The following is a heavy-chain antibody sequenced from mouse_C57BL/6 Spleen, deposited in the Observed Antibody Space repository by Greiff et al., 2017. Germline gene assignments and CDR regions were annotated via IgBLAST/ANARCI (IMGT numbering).Heavy chain of an antibody. CDR3: EVDTTVVAQD. J-gene: IGHJ3*01. CDR1: GYAFSSSW. V-gene: IGHV1-82*01. D-gene: IGHD1-1*01. Sequence: QVHVKQSGPELVKPGASVKISCKASGYAFSSSWMNWVKQRPGKGLEWIGRIYPGDGDTNYNGKFKGKATLTADKASSTAYRKLSSLTSEDSAVYCCEVDTTVVAQDWGQGTLGTVSA. CDR2: IYPGDGDT.